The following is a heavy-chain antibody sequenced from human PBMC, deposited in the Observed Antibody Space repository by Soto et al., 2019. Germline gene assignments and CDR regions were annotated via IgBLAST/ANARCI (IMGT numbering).Heavy chain of an antibody. CDR2: INPNSGGT. CDR1: GYTFTGYY. CDR3: ARGNNIVVVPAAIGYYGMDV. J-gene: IGHJ6*02. V-gene: IGHV1-2*04. Sequence: ASVKVSCKASGYTFTGYYMHWVRQAPGQGLEWMGWINPNSGGTNYAQKFQGWVTMTRDTSISTAYMELSSLRSEDTAVYYCARGNNIVVVPAAIGYYGMDVWGQGTTVTVSS. D-gene: IGHD2-2*01.